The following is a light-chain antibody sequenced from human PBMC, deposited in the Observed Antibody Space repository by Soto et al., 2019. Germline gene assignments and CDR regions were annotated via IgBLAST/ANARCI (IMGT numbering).Light chain of an antibody. CDR2: GAA. Sequence: ESMLTQSPGTLSLSPGERATLSCRASQSVSTRYLAWYQQKPGQAPRLLIYGAAIRAAGLTDRFSGSGSGRDFTLTISRLEPYDFSVYYCHQFGSSPLAFTFGQGTKLEI. CDR1: QSVSTRY. CDR3: HQFGSSPLAFT. J-gene: IGKJ2*01. V-gene: IGKV3-20*01.